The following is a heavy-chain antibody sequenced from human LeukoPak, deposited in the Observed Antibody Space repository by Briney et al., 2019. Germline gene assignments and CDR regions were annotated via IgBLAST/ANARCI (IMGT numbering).Heavy chain of an antibody. V-gene: IGHV4-34*01. Sequence: SETLSLTCAVYGGSFSGYYWSWIRQPPGKGLEWIGEINHSGSTNYNPSLKSRVTISVDTSKNQFSLKLSSVTAADTAVYYCARVRGITIFGGPGYAFDIWGQGTMVTVSS. CDR2: INHSGST. D-gene: IGHD3-3*01. CDR1: GGSFSGYY. J-gene: IGHJ3*02. CDR3: ARVRGITIFGGPGYAFDI.